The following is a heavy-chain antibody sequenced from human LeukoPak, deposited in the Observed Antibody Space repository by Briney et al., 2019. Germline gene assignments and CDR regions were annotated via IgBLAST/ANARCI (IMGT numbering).Heavy chain of an antibody. D-gene: IGHD4-17*01. Sequence: GGSLRLSCAASGFTLRGYGMHWVRQAPGKGLEWVAFIRYNGSDKSYADSVKGRFTISRDNSENTLYLQINSLRVEDTAVYYCARDYGDYVPSGDYWGQGTLVTVSS. CDR2: IRYNGSDK. CDR3: ARDYGDYVPSGDY. J-gene: IGHJ4*02. CDR1: GFTLRGYG. V-gene: IGHV3-30*02.